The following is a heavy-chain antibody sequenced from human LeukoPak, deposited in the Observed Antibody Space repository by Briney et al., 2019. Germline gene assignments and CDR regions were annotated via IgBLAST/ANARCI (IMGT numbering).Heavy chain of an antibody. Sequence: SETLSLTCAVYGGSFSGYSWSWLRQPPGKGLEWIGEINHSGSTKYNPSLKSRVTISVDTSKNQFSLKLSSVTAADTAVYYCARAHSSGWPHMFDPWGQGTLVTVPS. CDR1: GGSFSGYS. CDR2: INHSGST. D-gene: IGHD6-19*01. J-gene: IGHJ5*02. CDR3: ARAHSSGWPHMFDP. V-gene: IGHV4-34*01.